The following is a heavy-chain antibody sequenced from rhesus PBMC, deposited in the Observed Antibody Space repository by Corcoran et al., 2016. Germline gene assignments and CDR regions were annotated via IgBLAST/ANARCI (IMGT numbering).Heavy chain of an antibody. Sequence: QVQLQESGPGLVKPSETLSLTCAVSGGSISRSYYAWSWLRHAPGKGLAGIGYISYSGRTSYNPSLKSRVTISRDTSKNQFSLKLSSVTAADTAVYYCARHDWVQTIDYWGQGVLVTVSS. CDR3: ARHDWVQTIDY. J-gene: IGHJ4*01. CDR1: GGSISRSYYA. D-gene: IGHD5-24*01. V-gene: IGHV4-122*02. CDR2: ISYSGRT.